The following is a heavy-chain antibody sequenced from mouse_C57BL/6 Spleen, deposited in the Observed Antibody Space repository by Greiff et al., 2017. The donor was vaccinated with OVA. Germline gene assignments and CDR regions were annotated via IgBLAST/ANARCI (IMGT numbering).Heavy chain of an antibody. V-gene: IGHV10-1*01. Sequence: EVQLVESGGGLVQPKGSLKLSCAASGFSFNTYAMNWVRQAPGKGLEWVARIRSKSNNYATYYADSVKDRFTISRDDSESMLYLQMNNLKTEDTAMYYCVRHEYRLGLFAYWGQGSLVTVSA. J-gene: IGHJ3*01. D-gene: IGHD4-1*01. CDR3: VRHEYRLGLFAY. CDR2: IRSKSNNYAT. CDR1: GFSFNTYA.